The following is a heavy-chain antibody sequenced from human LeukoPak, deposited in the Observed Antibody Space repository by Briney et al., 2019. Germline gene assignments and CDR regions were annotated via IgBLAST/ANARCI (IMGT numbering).Heavy chain of an antibody. Sequence: TSETLSLTCAVYGGSFSGYYWSWIRQLPGKGLEWVGEINHSGSTNYNPSLKSRVTISVDTSKNQFSLKLSSVTAADTAVYYCARGERSSTYGMDVWGQGTTVTVSS. CDR3: ARGERSSTYGMDV. J-gene: IGHJ6*02. CDR1: GGSFSGYY. V-gene: IGHV4-34*01. D-gene: IGHD6-13*01. CDR2: INHSGST.